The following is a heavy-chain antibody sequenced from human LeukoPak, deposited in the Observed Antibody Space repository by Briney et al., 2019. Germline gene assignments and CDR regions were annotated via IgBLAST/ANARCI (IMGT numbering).Heavy chain of an antibody. Sequence: ASVKVSCKASGYTFTGYYMHWVRQAPGQGLEWMGWINPNSGGTNYAQKFQGRVTMTRDTSISTAYMELSRLRSDDTAVYYCARALNYGSENDAFDIWGQGTMVTVSS. CDR1: GYTFTGYY. D-gene: IGHD3-10*01. CDR3: ARALNYGSENDAFDI. V-gene: IGHV1-2*02. J-gene: IGHJ3*02. CDR2: INPNSGGT.